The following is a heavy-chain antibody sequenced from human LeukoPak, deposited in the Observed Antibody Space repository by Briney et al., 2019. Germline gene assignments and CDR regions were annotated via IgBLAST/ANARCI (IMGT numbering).Heavy chain of an antibody. D-gene: IGHD5-18*01. J-gene: IGHJ3*01. V-gene: IGHV3-48*01. CDR1: GFSFSTYS. CDR2: ISSLGSTM. CDR3: ARTPGYRTQ. Sequence: PGGSLRLSCAASGFSFSTYSMNWVRQAPGKGLDWVSYISSLGSTMYYADSVKGRFTISRDNAKNSLYLQMNSLRAEDTAVYYCARTPGYRTQWGQGTMVTVSS.